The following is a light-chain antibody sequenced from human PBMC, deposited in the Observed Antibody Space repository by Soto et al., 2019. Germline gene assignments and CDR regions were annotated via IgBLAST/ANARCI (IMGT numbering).Light chain of an antibody. V-gene: IGKV3-20*01. CDR3: QQYGSSPQVT. CDR2: GAS. CDR1: QSVSSSY. J-gene: IGKJ3*01. Sequence: EIVLTQSPGTLSLSPGERATLSCRASQSVSSSYLAWYQQKPGQAPRLLIYGASSSATGIPDRFSGSGSGTDFNLTISRLEPEDFAVDYCQQYGSSPQVTFGPGTKVDIK.